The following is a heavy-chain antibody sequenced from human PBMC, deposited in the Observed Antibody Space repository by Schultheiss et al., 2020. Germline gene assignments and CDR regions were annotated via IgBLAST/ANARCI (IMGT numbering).Heavy chain of an antibody. CDR3: ARDNGYSYGMDY. CDR1: GFTFSSYD. CDR2: ISSSSSYI. J-gene: IGHJ4*02. D-gene: IGHD5-18*01. Sequence: GGSLRLSCAASGFTFSSYDMHWVRQATGKGLEWVSSISSSSSYIYYADSVKGRFTISRDNAKNSLYLQMNSLRAEDTAVYYCARDNGYSYGMDYWGQGTLVTVAS. V-gene: IGHV3-21*04.